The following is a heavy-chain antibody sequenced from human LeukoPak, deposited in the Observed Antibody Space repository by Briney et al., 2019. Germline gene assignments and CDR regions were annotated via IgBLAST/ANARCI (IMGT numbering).Heavy chain of an antibody. D-gene: IGHD6-19*01. CDR3: ANSGSSGWLNYY. CDR2: ISGSGGST. Sequence: PGGSLRLSCAASGFTFSSYSMNWVRQAPGKGLEWVSAISGSGGSTYYADSVKGRFTISRDNSKNTLYLQMNSLRAEDTAVYYCANSGSSGWLNYYWGQGTLVTVSS. J-gene: IGHJ4*02. CDR1: GFTFSSYS. V-gene: IGHV3-23*01.